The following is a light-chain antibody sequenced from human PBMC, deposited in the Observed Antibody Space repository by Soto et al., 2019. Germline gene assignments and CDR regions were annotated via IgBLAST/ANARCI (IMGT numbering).Light chain of an antibody. CDR1: RSNIGSKT. Sequence: QSVLTQPPSASGTPGQRVTISCSGSRSNIGSKTVNWYQQLPGTAPKLLIYSNNQRPSGVPDRFSGSKSGTAASLAISGLQSEDEAYYYCATWDDSLNGLFGTGTKLTVL. CDR3: ATWDDSLNGL. V-gene: IGLV1-44*01. J-gene: IGLJ1*01. CDR2: SNN.